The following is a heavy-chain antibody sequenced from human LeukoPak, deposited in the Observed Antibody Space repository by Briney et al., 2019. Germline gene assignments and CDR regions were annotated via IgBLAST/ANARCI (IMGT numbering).Heavy chain of an antibody. J-gene: IGHJ4*02. D-gene: IGHD2-15*01. V-gene: IGHV4-30-4*01. Sequence: PSGTLSLTCTVSGGSISSAYSYWSWIRQPPGKGLEWIGYIYHSGSTYYNPSLKSRLTMSLDTSKNQFSLRLNSVIATDTAVYYCARDEARSTRWQIDCWGQGTLVTVSS. CDR2: IYHSGST. CDR3: ARDEARSTRWQIDC. CDR1: GGSISSAYSY.